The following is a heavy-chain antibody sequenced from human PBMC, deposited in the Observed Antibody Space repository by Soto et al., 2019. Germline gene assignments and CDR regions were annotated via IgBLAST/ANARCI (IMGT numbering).Heavy chain of an antibody. CDR3: TRTINFGLPGNGMDV. V-gene: IGHV4-34*01. D-gene: IGHD3-16*01. CDR2: INHSGST. CDR1: GGSFSGYY. J-gene: IGHJ6*02. Sequence: SSETLSLTCAVYGGSFSGYYWSWIRQPPGKGLEWIGEINHSGSTNYNPSLKSRVTISVDTSKNQFSLKLSSVTAEDTAIYYCTRTINFGLPGNGMDVWGQGTTVTVSS.